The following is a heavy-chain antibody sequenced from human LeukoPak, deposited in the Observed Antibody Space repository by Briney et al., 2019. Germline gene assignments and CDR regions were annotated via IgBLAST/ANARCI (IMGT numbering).Heavy chain of an antibody. CDR3: AKATGYLL. J-gene: IGHJ4*02. Sequence: EASVKVSCKASGYTFTSYYIHWVRQAPGQGLEWMGIVTPSGGSTSDAQKFQGRVTMTRDMSTSTVYMELSSLRSEDTAVYYCAKATGYLLWGQGTLVTVSS. CDR2: VTPSGGST. CDR1: GYTFTSYY. V-gene: IGHV1-46*01. D-gene: IGHD1-14*01.